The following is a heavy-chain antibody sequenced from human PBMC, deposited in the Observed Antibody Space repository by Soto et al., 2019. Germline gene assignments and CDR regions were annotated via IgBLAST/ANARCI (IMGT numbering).Heavy chain of an antibody. Sequence: PGESLKISCKGSGYSFTGYWISWVRKMPGKGLEWMGRIDPSDSYTNYSPSFQGHVTISADKSISTAYLQWSSLKASDTAMYYCARRYGGSNYYYGMDVWGQGTTVTVSS. J-gene: IGHJ6*02. CDR1: GYSFTGYW. CDR3: ARRYGGSNYYYGMDV. CDR2: IDPSDSYT. D-gene: IGHD1-26*01. V-gene: IGHV5-10-1*01.